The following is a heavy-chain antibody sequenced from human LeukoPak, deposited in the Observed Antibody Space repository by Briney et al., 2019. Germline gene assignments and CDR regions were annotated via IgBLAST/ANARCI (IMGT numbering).Heavy chain of an antibody. D-gene: IGHD6-25*01. CDR1: GFTFSSYN. CDR3: ARDLSATYYFDF. J-gene: IGHJ4*02. CDR2: ISSSSSTI. V-gene: IGHV3-48*02. Sequence: GGSLRLSCAASGFTFSSYNMNWIRQAPGKGLEWVSYISSSSSTIYYADSVKGRFTISRDNAKNSLYLQMNSLRDEDTAVYYCARDLSATYYFDFWGQGTPVTVSS.